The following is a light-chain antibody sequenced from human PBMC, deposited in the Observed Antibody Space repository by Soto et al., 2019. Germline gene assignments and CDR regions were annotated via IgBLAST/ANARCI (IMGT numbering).Light chain of an antibody. CDR2: FGS. J-gene: IGKJ5*01. CDR1: QSLLYNNTYNY. Sequence: EIVMTQSPLTLPVTPGEPASISCRSSQSLLYNNTYNYLDWYVQKPGQSPQLLIYFGSNWAPGVPDRFSGSGSGTDFTLKINRVEAEDVGTYYCMQALQSLTFGQGTRLEIK. V-gene: IGKV2-28*01. CDR3: MQALQSLT.